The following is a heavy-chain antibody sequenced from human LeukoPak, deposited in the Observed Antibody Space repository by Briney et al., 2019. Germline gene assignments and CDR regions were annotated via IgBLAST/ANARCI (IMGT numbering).Heavy chain of an antibody. D-gene: IGHD1-1*01. Sequence: GSLRLSCAASGFTVSSNYMSWIRQPPGKGLEWIGEINHSGSTNYNPSLKSRVTISVDTSKNQFSLKLSSVTAADTAVYYCARDGTTGTTPPAWGQGTLVTVSS. CDR1: GFTVSSNY. J-gene: IGHJ5*02. CDR3: ARDGTTGTTPPA. CDR2: INHSGST. V-gene: IGHV4-34*01.